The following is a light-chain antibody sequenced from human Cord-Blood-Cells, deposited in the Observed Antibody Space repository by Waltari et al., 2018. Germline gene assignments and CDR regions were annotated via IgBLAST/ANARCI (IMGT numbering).Light chain of an antibody. Sequence: EIVLTQSPATLSLSPGERASQSVSSYLAWYQQKPGQPPRLLIYDASNRATGIPARFSGSGSGTDFTLTISSLEPEDFAVYYCQQRSNWPLFTFGPGTKVDIK. CDR2: DAS. CDR1: QSVSSY. J-gene: IGKJ3*01. V-gene: IGKV3-11*01. CDR3: QQRSNWPLFT.